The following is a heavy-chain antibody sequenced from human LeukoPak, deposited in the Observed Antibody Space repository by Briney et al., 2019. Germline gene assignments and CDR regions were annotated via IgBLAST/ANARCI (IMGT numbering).Heavy chain of an antibody. CDR1: GFTFSNAW. V-gene: IGHV3-15*01. Sequence: GGSLSLFCAASGFTFSNAWMSWVRQAPGKGLEWVGRIKSKTDGGTTDYAAPVKGRFTISRDDSKNTLYLQMNSLKTEDTAVYYCTTDQMVRGYYFDYWGQGTLVTVSS. J-gene: IGHJ4*02. CDR2: IKSKTDGGTT. D-gene: IGHD3-10*01. CDR3: TTDQMVRGYYFDY.